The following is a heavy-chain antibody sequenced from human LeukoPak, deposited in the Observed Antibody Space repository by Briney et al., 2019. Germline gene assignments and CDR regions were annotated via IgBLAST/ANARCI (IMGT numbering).Heavy chain of an antibody. CDR3: ASGDSSGYEDYFDY. J-gene: IGHJ4*02. CDR1: GYSISSGYY. Sequence: SETLSLTCNVSGYSISSGYYWGWIRQPPGKGLEWIGSIYYSGSTYYNPSLKSRVTISVDTSKNQFSLKLSSVTAADTAVYYCASGDSSGYEDYFDYWGQGTLVTVSS. D-gene: IGHD3-22*01. V-gene: IGHV4-38-2*02. CDR2: IYYSGST.